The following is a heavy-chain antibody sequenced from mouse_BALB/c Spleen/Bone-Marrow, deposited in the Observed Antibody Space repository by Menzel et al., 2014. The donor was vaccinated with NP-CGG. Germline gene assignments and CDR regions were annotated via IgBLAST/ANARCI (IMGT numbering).Heavy chain of an antibody. Sequence: EVMLVESGGGLVQPGGSPKLSCAASGFTFSSYTMSWVRQTPEKRLEWVAYISNGGGSTYYPDTVKGRFTISRDNAKNTLYLQMSSLKSEDTAMYYCARRAGAYWGQGTLVTVSA. CDR1: GFTFSSYT. V-gene: IGHV5-12-2*01. J-gene: IGHJ3*01. CDR3: ARRAGAY. D-gene: IGHD3-3*01. CDR2: ISNGGGST.